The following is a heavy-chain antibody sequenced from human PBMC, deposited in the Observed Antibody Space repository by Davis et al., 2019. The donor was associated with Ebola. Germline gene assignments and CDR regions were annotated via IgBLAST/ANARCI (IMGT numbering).Heavy chain of an antibody. V-gene: IGHV4-34*01. CDR1: GGSISSYY. D-gene: IGHD1-1*01. CDR2: INHSGST. CDR3: ARRGTTYRY. J-gene: IGHJ4*02. Sequence: GSLRLSCTVSGGSISSYYWSWIRQPPGKGLEWIGEINHSGSTDYNPSLKSRVTISVDTSKNQFSLKLSSVTAADTAVYYCARRGTTYRYWGQGTLVTVSS.